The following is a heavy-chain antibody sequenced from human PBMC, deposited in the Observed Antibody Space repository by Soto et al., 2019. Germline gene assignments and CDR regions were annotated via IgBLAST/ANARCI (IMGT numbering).Heavy chain of an antibody. D-gene: IGHD6-25*01. CDR1: GFTVSSNY. J-gene: IGHJ5*02. CDR2: IYSDGST. Sequence: EVQLVESGGGLVQPVGSLTLSCAVSGFTVSSNYMSWIRQAPGKGLEWVSVIYSDGSTYYADSVKGRFSISRDNSKNTLYLQMNSLRAEDTAVYYCARNWAAVWFDPWGQGTLVTVSS. V-gene: IGHV3-66*01. CDR3: ARNWAAVWFDP.